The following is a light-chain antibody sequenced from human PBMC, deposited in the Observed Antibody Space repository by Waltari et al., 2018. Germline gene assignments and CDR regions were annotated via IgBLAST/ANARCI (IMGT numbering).Light chain of an antibody. CDR1: SCSLTATST. Sequence: QTVVHRQPSLSVSAGGTVTLIRAFSSCSLTATSTAICYQQTPGQAPRTLVYKTNSRSSGVPDRFTGSILWNKAALTITGAQADDESDYYCLLYMGSGIWVFGGGTKLTVL. V-gene: IGLV8-61*01. J-gene: IGLJ3*02. CDR2: KTN. CDR3: LLYMGSGIWV.